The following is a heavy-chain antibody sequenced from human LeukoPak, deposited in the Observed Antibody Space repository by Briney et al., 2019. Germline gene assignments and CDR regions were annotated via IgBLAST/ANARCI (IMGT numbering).Heavy chain of an antibody. V-gene: IGHV3-20*04. CDR3: AREGGVVAATSYYYYYYMDV. D-gene: IGHD2-15*01. CDR2: INWNGGST. CDR1: GFTFDDYG. Sequence: GGSLRLSCAASGFTFDDYGMSWVRQAPGKGLEWVSGINWNGGSTGYTDSVKGRFTISRDNAKNSLYLQMNSLGAEDTALYYCAREGGVVAATSYYYYYYMDVWGKGTTVTVSS. J-gene: IGHJ6*03.